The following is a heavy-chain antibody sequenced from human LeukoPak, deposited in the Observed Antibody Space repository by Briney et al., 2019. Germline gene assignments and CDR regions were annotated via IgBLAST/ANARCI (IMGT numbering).Heavy chain of an antibody. D-gene: IGHD2-8*01. CDR1: GFTFDDYA. CDR3: AKDPYAGPISPHYFDY. CDR2: ISWNSGSI. V-gene: IGHV3-9*01. J-gene: IGHJ4*02. Sequence: GRSLRLSCAASGFTFDDYAMHWVRQAPGKGLEWVSGISWNSGSIGYADSVKGRFTISRDNAKNSLYLQMNSLRAEDTALYYCAKDPYAGPISPHYFDYWGQGTLVTVSS.